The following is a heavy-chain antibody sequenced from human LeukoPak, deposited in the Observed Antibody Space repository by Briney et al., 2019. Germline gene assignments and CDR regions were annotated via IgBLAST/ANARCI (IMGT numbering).Heavy chain of an antibody. CDR3: ARNAYNCGGFDY. J-gene: IGHJ4*02. CDR1: GFTFSTYG. V-gene: IGHV3-33*01. Sequence: GGSLRLSCTASGFTFSTYGMVWVRQAPGKGLEWVAVIWYDGSNENYADSVKGRFTISRDNSKSTLFLQMNSLRAEDTAVYYCARNAYNCGGFDYWGLGTLVTVSS. CDR2: IWYDGSNE. D-gene: IGHD5-24*01.